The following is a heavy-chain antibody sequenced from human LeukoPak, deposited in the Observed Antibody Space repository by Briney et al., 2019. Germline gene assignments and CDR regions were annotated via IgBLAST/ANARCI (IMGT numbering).Heavy chain of an antibody. Sequence: ASVKVSCKASGYTFTNYAMNWVRQAPGQGLEWMGWINTNTGNPTYAQGFTGRFVFSLDTSVSTAYLQISSLKAEDTAVYYCAREGSGWPLPSLFDYWGQGTLVTVSS. J-gene: IGHJ4*02. CDR1: GYTFTNYA. V-gene: IGHV7-4-1*02. CDR3: AREGSGWPLPSLFDY. CDR2: INTNTGNP. D-gene: IGHD6-19*01.